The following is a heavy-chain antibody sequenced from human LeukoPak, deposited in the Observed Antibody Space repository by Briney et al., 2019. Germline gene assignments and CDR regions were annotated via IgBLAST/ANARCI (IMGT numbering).Heavy chain of an antibody. CDR1: GGSISSNNW. J-gene: IGHJ4*02. V-gene: IGHV4-4*02. CDR2: IYHSGNN. Sequence: PSETLSLTCAVSGGSISSNNWWSWVRQPPGKGLEWIGEIYHSGNNNYNPSLKSRVTISVDKSRNQFSLKLSSETAADTAVYYCARDVGARLPGYWGQGILVTVSS. D-gene: IGHD6-6*01. CDR3: ARDVGARLPGY.